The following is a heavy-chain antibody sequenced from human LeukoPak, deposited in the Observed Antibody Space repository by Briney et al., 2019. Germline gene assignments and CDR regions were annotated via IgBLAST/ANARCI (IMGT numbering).Heavy chain of an antibody. V-gene: IGHV1-24*01. CDR1: GYTLTELS. J-gene: IGHJ5*02. CDR3: ATIPLGSSNWFDP. D-gene: IGHD6-6*01. CDR2: FDPEDGET. Sequence: GASVKVSCKVSGYTLTELSMHWLRQAPGKGLEWMGGFDPEDGETIYAQKFQGRVTMTEDTSTDTAYMELSSLRSEDTAVYDCATIPLGSSNWFDPWGQGTLVTVSS.